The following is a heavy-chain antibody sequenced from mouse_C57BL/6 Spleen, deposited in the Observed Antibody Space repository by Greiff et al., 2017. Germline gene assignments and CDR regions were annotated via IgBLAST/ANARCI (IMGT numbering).Heavy chain of an antibody. Sequence: EVMLVEPGGGLVKPGGSLKLSCAASGFTFSSYAMSWVRQTPEKRLEWVATISDGSSYTYYPDNVKGRFTISRDNAKNNLYLQMSHLQSEDTSMYYCADYGSSYSYAMDYWGQGTSVTVSS. CDR3: ADYGSSYSYAMDY. D-gene: IGHD1-1*01. J-gene: IGHJ4*01. CDR2: ISDGSSYT. CDR1: GFTFSSYA. V-gene: IGHV5-4*03.